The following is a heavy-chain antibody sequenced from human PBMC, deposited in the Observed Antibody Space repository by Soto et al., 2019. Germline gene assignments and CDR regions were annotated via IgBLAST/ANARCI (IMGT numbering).Heavy chain of an antibody. CDR2: INPDGGAT. CDR1: GYTFTAYC. J-gene: IGHJ5*02. V-gene: IGHV1-2*02. CDR3: TRDYLAPTSGRAGRAWFDP. Sequence: QVQLVQSGAEVKEPGASVKVSCKASGYTFTAYCIHWVRQAPGQGLEWMGWINPDGGATTYAQKFQGRVTMPRDTSISTTYMDMTSLTTDDTAVYYCTRDYLAPTSGRAGRAWFDPWGQGTLVTVSS. D-gene: IGHD3-10*01.